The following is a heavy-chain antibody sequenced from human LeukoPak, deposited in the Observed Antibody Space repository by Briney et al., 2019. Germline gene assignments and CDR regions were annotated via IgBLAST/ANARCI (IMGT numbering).Heavy chain of an antibody. D-gene: IGHD3-22*01. CDR3: ARRKRATMIVVVITSLGGGWFDP. J-gene: IGHJ5*02. CDR2: INHSGST. CDR1: GGSFSGYY. Sequence: KPSETLSLTCAVYGGSFSGYYWSWLRQPPGKGLEWIGEINHSGSTNYNPSLKSRVTISVDTSKNQFSLKLSSVTAADTAVYYCARRKRATMIVVVITSLGGGWFDPWGQGTLVTVSS. V-gene: IGHV4-34*01.